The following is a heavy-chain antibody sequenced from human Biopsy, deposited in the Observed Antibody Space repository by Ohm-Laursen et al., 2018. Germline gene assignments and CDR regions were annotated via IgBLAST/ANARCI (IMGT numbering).Heavy chain of an antibody. CDR3: ARGGGYNWNNGWFDP. CDR1: GFTFSDYY. J-gene: IGHJ5*02. CDR2: IHKDSTTE. D-gene: IGHD1/OR15-1a*01. Sequence: SLRLSCAASGFTFSDYYMNWFRRAPGKGLEWIAYIHKDSTTEYYADSVRGRFSISRDNAQKPLYLQMNSLRAEDTAVYYCARGGGYNWNNGWFDPWGQGTLVTVSS. V-gene: IGHV3-11*01.